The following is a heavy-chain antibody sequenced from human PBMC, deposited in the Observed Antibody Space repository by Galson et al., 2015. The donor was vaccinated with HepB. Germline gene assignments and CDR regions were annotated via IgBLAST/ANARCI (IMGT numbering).Heavy chain of an antibody. CDR1: GGTFSSYA. Sequence: SVKVSCKASGGTFSSYAISWVRQAPGQGLEWMGGIIPIFGTANYAQKFQGRVTITADESTSTAYMELSSLRSEDTAVYYCARDSPVVAIFGVVTPGDYYYYYMDVWGKGTTVTVSS. V-gene: IGHV1-69*13. D-gene: IGHD3-3*01. J-gene: IGHJ6*03. CDR2: IIPIFGTA. CDR3: ARDSPVVAIFGVVTPGDYYYYYMDV.